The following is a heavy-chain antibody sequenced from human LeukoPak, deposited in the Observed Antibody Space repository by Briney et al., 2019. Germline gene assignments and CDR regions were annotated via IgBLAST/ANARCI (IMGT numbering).Heavy chain of an antibody. CDR1: GFTFSSYG. J-gene: IGHJ3*02. D-gene: IGHD3-10*02. CDR3: AKVSVPGVSGGPGAFDI. Sequence: GGSLRLSCAASGFTFSSYGMHWGRQAPGKGLEWVAFIRYDGSNKYYADSVNGRFTISRDNSKNTLYLQMNSLRAEDTAVYYCAKVSVPGVSGGPGAFDIWGQGTMVTVSS. V-gene: IGHV3-30*02. CDR2: IRYDGSNK.